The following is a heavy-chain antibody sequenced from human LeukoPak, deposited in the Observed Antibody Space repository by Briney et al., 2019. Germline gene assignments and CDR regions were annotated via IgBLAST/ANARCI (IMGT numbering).Heavy chain of an antibody. V-gene: IGHV4-31*03. CDR2: IYYSGST. CDR3: ARSTIFGVAPFDY. D-gene: IGHD3-3*01. Sequence: SETLSLTCTVSGGSISSGGYYWSWIRQHPGKGLEWIGYIYYSGSTFYNPSLKSRVIISVDASKNQFSLKLSSVTAADTAVYYCARSTIFGVAPFDYWGQGTLVTVSS. J-gene: IGHJ4*02. CDR1: GGSISSGGYY.